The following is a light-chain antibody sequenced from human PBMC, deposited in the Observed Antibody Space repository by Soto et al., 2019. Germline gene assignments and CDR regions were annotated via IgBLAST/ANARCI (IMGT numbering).Light chain of an antibody. CDR1: QSISSY. CDR2: AAS. J-gene: IGKJ3*01. CDR3: QQSYSTPCT. V-gene: IGKV1-39*01. Sequence: DIQMTQSPSSLSASVGDRVTITCRASQSISSYLNWYQQKPGKAPKLLIYAASSLQSGVPSRFSGSGSGTDFTLTISSRQPEDFATYYCQQSYSTPCTFGPGTQVDIK.